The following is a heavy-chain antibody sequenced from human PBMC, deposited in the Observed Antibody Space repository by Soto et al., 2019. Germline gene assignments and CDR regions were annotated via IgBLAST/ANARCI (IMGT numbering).Heavy chain of an antibody. D-gene: IGHD4-4*01. CDR1: GFRFSTYD. Sequence: DVQLLESGGGLVQPGGSLRLSCAASGFRFSTYDMSWVRQAPGKGLEWVSVMSGSGSGTYYADSVKGRFTISRDNSKNTLYLQTNSLRAEDTAVYYCVRQAKLTTVTANVGYYYGLDVWCQGTTVTVSS. CDR2: MSGSGSGT. CDR3: VRQAKLTTVTANVGYYYGLDV. J-gene: IGHJ6*02. V-gene: IGHV3-23*01.